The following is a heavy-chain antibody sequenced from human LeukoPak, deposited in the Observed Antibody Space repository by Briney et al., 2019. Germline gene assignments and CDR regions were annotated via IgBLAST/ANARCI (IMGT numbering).Heavy chain of an antibody. CDR1: NGSITGSSYY. D-gene: IGHD6-13*01. Sequence: SETLSLTCTVSNGSITGSSYYWGWIRQPPGKGLEWIGYIYYSRSTNYNPSLKSRVTISVDTSKNQFSLKLSSVTAADTAVYYCARDGAGSSWYYYYYYYMDVWGKGTTVTVSS. V-gene: IGHV4-61*01. CDR2: IYYSRST. CDR3: ARDGAGSSWYYYYYYYMDV. J-gene: IGHJ6*03.